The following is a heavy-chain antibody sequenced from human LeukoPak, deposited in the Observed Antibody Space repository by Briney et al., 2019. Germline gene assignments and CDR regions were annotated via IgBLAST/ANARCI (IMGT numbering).Heavy chain of an antibody. Sequence: SQTLSLTCTVSGGSISSGGYYWSWIRQHPGKGLEWIGYIYYSGSTSYNPSLKSRITKSVDTSKNQFSLKLSSVTAADTAVYYCAREIRTSHSYFDYWGQGTLVTVSS. J-gene: IGHJ4*02. CDR3: AREIRTSHSYFDY. CDR2: IYYSGST. V-gene: IGHV4-31*03. CDR1: GGSISSGGYY. D-gene: IGHD2-2*01.